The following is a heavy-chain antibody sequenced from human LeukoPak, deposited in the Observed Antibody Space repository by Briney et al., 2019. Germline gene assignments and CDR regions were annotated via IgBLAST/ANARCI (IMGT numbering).Heavy chain of an antibody. CDR2: INPNSDGT. CDR3: ATPGYCSSTSCSNWFDP. D-gene: IGHD2-2*01. J-gene: IGHJ5*02. V-gene: IGHV1-2*06. Sequence: GASVKVSCKASGYTFTGYYMHRVRQAPGQGLEWMGRINPNSDGTNYAQKFQGRVTMTRDTSISTAYMELSRLRSDDTAVYYCATPGYCSSTSCSNWFDPWGQGTLVTVSS. CDR1: GYTFTGYY.